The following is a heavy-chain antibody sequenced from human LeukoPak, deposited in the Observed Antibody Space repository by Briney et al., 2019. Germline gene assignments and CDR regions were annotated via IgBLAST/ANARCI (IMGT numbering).Heavy chain of an antibody. Sequence: SETLSLTCTVSSGSISSYYWSWIRQPPGKGLEWIGYIYYSGSTNYNPSLKSRVTISVDTSENQFSLKLSSVTAADTAVYYCARGGARAYYYYYMDVWGKGTTVTVSS. J-gene: IGHJ6*03. D-gene: IGHD1-26*01. CDR2: IYYSGST. CDR1: SGSISSYY. V-gene: IGHV4-59*01. CDR3: ARGGARAYYYYYMDV.